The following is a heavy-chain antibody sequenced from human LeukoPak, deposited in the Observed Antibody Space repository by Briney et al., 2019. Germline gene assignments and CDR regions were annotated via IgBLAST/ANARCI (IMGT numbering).Heavy chain of an antibody. J-gene: IGHJ5*02. D-gene: IGHD2-2*01. V-gene: IGHV4-59*01. Sequence: SETLSLTCIVSGGSITGYYWSWIRQPPGKGLEWIGYMYYSGRSNYNPSLKSRGTISVDTSKNQFSLKLSSVTAADTAVYYCARRAALGYCSSTSCRINWFDPWGQGTLVTVSS. CDR2: MYYSGRS. CDR1: GGSITGYY. CDR3: ARRAALGYCSSTSCRINWFDP.